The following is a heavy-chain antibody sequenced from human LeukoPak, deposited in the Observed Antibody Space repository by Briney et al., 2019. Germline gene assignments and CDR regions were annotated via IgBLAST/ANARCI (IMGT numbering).Heavy chain of an antibody. J-gene: IGHJ6*02. V-gene: IGHV4-59*01. D-gene: IGHD3-22*01. CDR2: IYYSGRT. Sequence: PSETLSLTCTVSGGSIRSYYWSWIRQPPGKGLEWIGYIYYSGRTNYNPSLKSRVTISVDTSKNQFSLKLSSVTAADTAVYYCARDQYDSSGYWNGMDVWGQGTTVTASS. CDR3: ARDQYDSSGYWNGMDV. CDR1: GGSIRSYY.